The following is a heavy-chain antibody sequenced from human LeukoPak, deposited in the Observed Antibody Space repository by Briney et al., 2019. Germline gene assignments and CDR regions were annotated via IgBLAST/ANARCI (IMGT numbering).Heavy chain of an antibody. CDR3: GTVVVNWNYLNF. Sequence: SETLSLTCTVSVGSIISSDHYWGWVRQPPGKWLQWMGNVYHSGSTYYNPPLKSRVTISDDTPKTQFSLNLLPLTPAEPPVDYCGTVVVNWNYLNFWGRGTLASVS. CDR2: VYHSGST. V-gene: IGHV4-39*07. CDR1: VGSIISSDHY. J-gene: IGHJ4*02. D-gene: IGHD1-7*01.